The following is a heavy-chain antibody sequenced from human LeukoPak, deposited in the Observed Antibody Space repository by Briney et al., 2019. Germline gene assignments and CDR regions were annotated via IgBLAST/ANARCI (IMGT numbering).Heavy chain of an antibody. D-gene: IGHD7-27*01. V-gene: IGHV3-23*01. CDR1: GFTFSSYG. J-gene: IGHJ4*02. Sequence: GGSLRLTCAASGFTFSSYGMSWVRQAPGKGLEWVSAFSGSGGSTYYADSVKGRFTISRDNSKNTLYLQMNSLRAEDTAVYYCAKSVGTYCFDHWGQGALVTVSS. CDR3: AKSVGTYCFDH. CDR2: FSGSGGST.